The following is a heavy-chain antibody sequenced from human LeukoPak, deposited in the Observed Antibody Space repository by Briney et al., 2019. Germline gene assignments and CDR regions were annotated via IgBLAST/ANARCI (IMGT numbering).Heavy chain of an antibody. CDR1: GFTVSSNY. CDR3: ASLGSYDILTGYYNYGMDV. J-gene: IGHJ6*02. V-gene: IGHV3-66*01. D-gene: IGHD3-9*01. CDR2: IYSGGST. Sequence: GGSLRLSCAASGFTVSSNYMSWVRQAPGKGLEWVSDIYSGGSTYYADSVKGRFTISRDNSKNTLYLQMNSLRAEDTAVYYCASLGSYDILTGYYNYGMDVWGQGTTVTVSS.